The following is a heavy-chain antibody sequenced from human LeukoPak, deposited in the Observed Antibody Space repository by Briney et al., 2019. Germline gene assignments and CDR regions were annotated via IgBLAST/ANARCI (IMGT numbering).Heavy chain of an antibody. J-gene: IGHJ6*03. V-gene: IGHV4-4*07. CDR3: ARDRSGSYYYYYMDV. CDR1: GGSISSYY. Sequence: SETLSLTCTVSGGSISSYYWSWIRQPAGKGLEWIGRIYTSGSTNYNPSLKSRVTMSVDTSKNQFSLRLSSVTAADTAVYYCARDRSGSYYYYYMDVWGKGTTVTVSS. CDR2: IYTSGST. D-gene: IGHD1-26*01.